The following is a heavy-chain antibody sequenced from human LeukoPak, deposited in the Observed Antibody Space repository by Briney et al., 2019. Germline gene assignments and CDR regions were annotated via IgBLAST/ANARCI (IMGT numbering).Heavy chain of an antibody. Sequence: GGSLRLSCAASGFTFSSYSMNWVRQAPGKGLEWVSYISSSGSTIYYADSVKGRFTISRDNAKNSLYLQMNSLRAEDTAVYYCARLEAAAGSVDYWGQGTLVTVSS. V-gene: IGHV3-48*04. CDR3: ARLEAAAGSVDY. J-gene: IGHJ4*02. D-gene: IGHD6-13*01. CDR2: ISSSGSTI. CDR1: GFTFSSYS.